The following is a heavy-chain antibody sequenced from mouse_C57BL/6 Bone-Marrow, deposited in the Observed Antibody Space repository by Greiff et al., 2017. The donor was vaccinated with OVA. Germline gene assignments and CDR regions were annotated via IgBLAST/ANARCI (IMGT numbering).Heavy chain of an antibody. CDR1: GYTFTSYW. CDR3: ARQHFLSMDY. CDR2: IDPSDSYT. V-gene: IGHV1-59*01. Sequence: QVQLQQPGAELVRPGTSVKLSCKASGYTFTSYWMHWVKQRPGQGLEWIGVIDPSDSYTNYNQKFKGKATLTVDTSSSTAYMQLSSLTSEDSAVYYCARQHFLSMDYWGQGTSVTVSS. J-gene: IGHJ4*01. D-gene: IGHD2-3*01.